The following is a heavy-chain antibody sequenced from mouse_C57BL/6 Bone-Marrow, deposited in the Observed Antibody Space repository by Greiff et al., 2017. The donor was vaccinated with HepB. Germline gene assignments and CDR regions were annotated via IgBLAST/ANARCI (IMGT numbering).Heavy chain of an antibody. Sequence: VKVVESGAELARPGASVKLSCKASGYTFTSYGISWVKQRTGQGLEWIGEIYPRSGNTYYNEKFKGKATLTADKSSSTAYMELRSLTSEDSAVYFCEDGGFAYWGQGTLVTVSA. J-gene: IGHJ3*01. CDR1: GYTFTSYG. V-gene: IGHV1-81*01. CDR2: IYPRSGNT. CDR3: EDGGFAY.